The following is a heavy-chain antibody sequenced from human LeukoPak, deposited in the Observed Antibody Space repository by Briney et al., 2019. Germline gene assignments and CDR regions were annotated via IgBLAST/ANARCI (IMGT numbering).Heavy chain of an antibody. Sequence: PGESLRLSCTASGFAFSTFWMSWVRQAPGKGLEWVANIKEDASEKYYVDSVKGRFIISRDNAKNSLYLQMSSLRAEDTALYYCARDAHLAYASGFDYWGQGALVTVSS. CDR3: ARDAHLAYASGFDY. D-gene: IGHD3-10*01. CDR2: IKEDASEK. V-gene: IGHV3-7*01. J-gene: IGHJ4*02. CDR1: GFAFSTFW.